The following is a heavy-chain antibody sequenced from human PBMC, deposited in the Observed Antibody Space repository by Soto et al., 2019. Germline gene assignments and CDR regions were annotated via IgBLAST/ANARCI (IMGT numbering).Heavy chain of an antibody. CDR2: ISGSGGGT. CDR1: GFTFSSYA. Sequence: EVQLLDSGGGLVQPGGSLRLSCAASGFTFSSYAMSWVRQAPGKGLGWVSSISGSGGGTYYGDSVKGRFTISRDNSKNTLYLQMNSLRAEDTAVFYCAKSRGSGTYFNPSDAFDIWGQGTMVTVSS. J-gene: IGHJ3*02. D-gene: IGHD3-10*01. V-gene: IGHV3-23*01. CDR3: AKSRGSGTYFNPSDAFDI.